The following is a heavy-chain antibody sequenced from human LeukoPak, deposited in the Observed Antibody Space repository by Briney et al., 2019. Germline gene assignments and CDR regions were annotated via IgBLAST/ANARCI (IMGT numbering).Heavy chain of an antibody. V-gene: IGHV3-23*01. Sequence: GGSLRLSCADSRFTFSSYAMSWVRQAPGKGLEWVSGISGSGGSKYHADSVKGRFTISRDNSKNTLYLQMNSLRAEDTAVYYCAKDDSFAASAAFDIWGQGTMVTVSS. CDR2: ISGSGGSK. CDR3: AKDDSFAASAAFDI. CDR1: RFTFSSYA. D-gene: IGHD3-22*01. J-gene: IGHJ3*02.